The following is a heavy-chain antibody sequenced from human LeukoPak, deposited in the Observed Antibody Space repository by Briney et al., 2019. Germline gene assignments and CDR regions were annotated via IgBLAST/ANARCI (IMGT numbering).Heavy chain of an antibody. V-gene: IGHV3-66*04. CDR2: IYSGGSA. D-gene: IGHD3-9*01. Sequence: GGSLRLSCAASGFTLSSNYMNWVRPAPGKGLEWVSVIYSGGSAYYADSVKGRFTISRDNSKNTLYLQMNSLRADDTAVYYCASQRRVDLGFAFNLWGQGTMVTVSS. CDR1: GFTLSSNY. CDR3: ASQRRVDLGFAFNL. J-gene: IGHJ3*01.